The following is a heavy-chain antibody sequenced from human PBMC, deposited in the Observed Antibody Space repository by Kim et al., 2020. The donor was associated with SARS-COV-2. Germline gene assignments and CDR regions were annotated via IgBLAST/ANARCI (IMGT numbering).Heavy chain of an antibody. D-gene: IGHD1-20*01. CDR3: AKDEGSYNIYYFDY. V-gene: IGHV3-9*01. J-gene: IGHJ4*02. CDR1: GFTFDDYA. CDR2: ISWNSGSI. Sequence: GGSLRLSCAASGFTFDDYAMHWVRQAPGKGLEWVSGISWNSGSIGYADSVKGRFTISRDNAKNSLYLQMNSLRAEDTALYYCAKDEGSYNIYYFDYWGQGTLVTVSS.